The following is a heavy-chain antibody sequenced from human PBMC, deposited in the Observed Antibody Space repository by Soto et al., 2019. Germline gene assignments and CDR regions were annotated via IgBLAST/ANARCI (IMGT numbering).Heavy chain of an antibody. J-gene: IGHJ4*02. Sequence: EVQLVQSGAEVKKPGESLKISCKGSGYSFTSYWIGWVRQMPGKGLEWMGIIYPGDSDTRYSPSFQGQVTISADKSISTACLQWSSLKASDTAMYYCARQPYYYDSSGYPGPPDYWGQGTLVTVSS. V-gene: IGHV5-51*01. D-gene: IGHD3-22*01. CDR1: GYSFTSYW. CDR2: IYPGDSDT. CDR3: ARQPYYYDSSGYPGPPDY.